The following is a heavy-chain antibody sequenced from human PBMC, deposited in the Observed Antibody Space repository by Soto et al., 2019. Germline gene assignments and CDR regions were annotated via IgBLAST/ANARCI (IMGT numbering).Heavy chain of an antibody. Sequence: ASETLSLTCAVYGGSFSGYYWSWIRQPPGKGLEWIGEINHSGSTYYNPSLKSRITISVDTSKTQFSLILSSVTAADTAVFYCAREVNNYYGMDVWGQGTTVTVSS. CDR3: AREVNNYYGMDV. V-gene: IGHV4-34*01. CDR1: GGSFSGYY. J-gene: IGHJ6*02. CDR2: INHSGST.